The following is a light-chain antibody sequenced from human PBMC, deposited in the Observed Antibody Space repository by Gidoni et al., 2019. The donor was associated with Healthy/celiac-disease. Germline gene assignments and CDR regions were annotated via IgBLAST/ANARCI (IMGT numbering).Light chain of an antibody. Sequence: AIRLTPSPSSFSASTGDSVTITFRAGQSISSYLDWYQQKPGKAPKLLIYAASTLQRGVPSRFSGSGSGTDFTLTIRCRQSEECATYYGKQYYSYPRTFGQGTKVEIK. CDR3: KQYYSYPRT. CDR2: AAS. V-gene: IGKV1-8*01. J-gene: IGKJ1*01. CDR1: QSISSY.